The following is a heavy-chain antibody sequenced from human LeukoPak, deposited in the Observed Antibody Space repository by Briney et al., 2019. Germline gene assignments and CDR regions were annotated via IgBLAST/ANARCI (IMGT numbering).Heavy chain of an antibody. J-gene: IGHJ4*02. Sequence: PGRSLRLSCAPSGFTFSSYGMHWVRQAPGKGLEWVAVIWYDGSNKYYADSVKGRFTISRDNSKNTLYLQMNSLRAEDTAVYYCARDRNVHARPTYYFDYWGQGTLVTVSS. D-gene: IGHD3-10*02. V-gene: IGHV3-33*01. CDR2: IWYDGSNK. CDR1: GFTFSSYG. CDR3: ARDRNVHARPTYYFDY.